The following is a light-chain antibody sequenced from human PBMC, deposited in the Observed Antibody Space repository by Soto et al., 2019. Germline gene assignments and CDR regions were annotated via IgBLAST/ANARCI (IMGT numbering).Light chain of an antibody. CDR1: QYVGSR. J-gene: IGKJ5*01. V-gene: IGKV3-11*01. Sequence: EIVLTQSPATLSSSPGETATLSCRASQYVGSRLAWYQHKPGQAPRLLICYMSKRATGIPARFSGSGSGTDFTLTISSLAPEDFAVYYCQQRSNWPPLITFGQGTRLEIK. CDR2: YMS. CDR3: QQRSNWPPLIT.